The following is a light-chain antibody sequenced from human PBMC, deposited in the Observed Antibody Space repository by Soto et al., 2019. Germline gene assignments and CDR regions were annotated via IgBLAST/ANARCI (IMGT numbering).Light chain of an antibody. J-gene: IGKJ4*01. Sequence: EILMTQSPATLSVSPGERATLSCRASQSVSSNLAWYQQQPGQAPRLLIYGASTRATGIPARFSGSGSGTDFTLTISSLEPEDFAVYYCQQRSNWPLTFGGGTKVAIK. CDR1: QSVSSN. CDR2: GAS. V-gene: IGKV3-15*01. CDR3: QQRSNWPLT.